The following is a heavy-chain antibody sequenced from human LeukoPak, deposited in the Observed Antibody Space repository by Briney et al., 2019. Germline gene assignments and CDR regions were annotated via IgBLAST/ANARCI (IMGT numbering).Heavy chain of an antibody. CDR3: ARDREHRDYFDY. CDR1: GFTFSSYS. CDR2: ISGSGSKI. Sequence: GGSLRLSCAASGFTFSSYSMNWVRQAPGKGLEWVSYISGSGSKIYYADSVKGRFTISRDNAKNSLYLQMNSLRAEDTAVYYCARDREHRDYFDYWGQGTLVTVSS. V-gene: IGHV3-48*04. J-gene: IGHJ4*02.